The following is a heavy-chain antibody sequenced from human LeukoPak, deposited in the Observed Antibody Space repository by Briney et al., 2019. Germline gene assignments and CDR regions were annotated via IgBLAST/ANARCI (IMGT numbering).Heavy chain of an antibody. CDR2: IIPIFGTA. CDR1: GGTFSSYA. J-gene: IGHJ4*02. D-gene: IGHD3-22*01. CDR3: ASQQTTREWGRAMIVVVITGPFDY. V-gene: IGHV1-69*05. Sequence: ASVKVSCKASGGTFSSYAISWVRQAPGQGLEWMGGIIPIFGTANYAQKFQGRVTITTDESTSTAYMELSSLRSEDTAVYYCASQQTTREWGRAMIVVVITGPFDYWGQGTLVTVSS.